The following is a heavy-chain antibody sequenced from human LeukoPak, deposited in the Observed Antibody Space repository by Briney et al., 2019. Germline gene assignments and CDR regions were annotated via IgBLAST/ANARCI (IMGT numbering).Heavy chain of an antibody. D-gene: IGHD1-26*01. Sequence: PSETLSLTCTVSGGSISSGSYYWSWIRQPAGKGLEWIGRIYTSGSTNYNPSLKSRVTISVDTSKNQFSLKLSSVTAADTAVYYCARRLVGAAFDLFDPWGQGTLVTVSS. CDR3: ARRLVGAAFDLFDP. CDR1: GGSISSGSYY. V-gene: IGHV4-61*02. J-gene: IGHJ5*02. CDR2: IYTSGST.